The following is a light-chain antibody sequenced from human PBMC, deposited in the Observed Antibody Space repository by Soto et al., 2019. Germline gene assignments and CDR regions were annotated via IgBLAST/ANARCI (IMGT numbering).Light chain of an antibody. Sequence: DIVMTQSPLSLPVTPGEPASISCRSSQSLLHSNGYNSLDWYLQKPGQSPQLVIYLGSSRASGVPDRFSGGGSGTDFTLKISRVEAEDVGIYYCMQALQTPPTFGQGTKVEIK. CDR3: MQALQTPPT. V-gene: IGKV2-28*01. CDR2: LGS. CDR1: QSLLHSNGYNS. J-gene: IGKJ1*01.